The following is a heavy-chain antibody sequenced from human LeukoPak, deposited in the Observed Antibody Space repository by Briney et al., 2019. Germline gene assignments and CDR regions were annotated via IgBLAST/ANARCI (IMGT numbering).Heavy chain of an antibody. CDR3: ARHPRDGYNYLWFDP. J-gene: IGHJ5*02. CDR1: GGSISIYY. V-gene: IGHV4-59*08. Sequence: SETLSLTCTVYGGSISIYYWSWIRQPPGKGLEWIGYIYYSGSTNYNPSLKSRVTISVDTSKNQFSLKLSSVTAADTAVYYCARHPRDGYNYLWFDPWGQGTLVTVSS. D-gene: IGHD5-24*01. CDR2: IYYSGST.